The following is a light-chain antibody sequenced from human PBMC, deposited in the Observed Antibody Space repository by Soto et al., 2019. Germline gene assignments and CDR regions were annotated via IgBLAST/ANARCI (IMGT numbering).Light chain of an antibody. CDR1: QSISSW. CDR3: QQYNSYSPLT. J-gene: IGKJ4*01. CDR2: MAS. V-gene: IGKV1-5*03. Sequence: DIQMTQSPSTLSASIGDRVTITCRASQSISSWLDWYQQKPGKAPSLLIYMASTLEGGVPSRFSGSGSGTEFPLTISSLQPDDSATYYCQQYNSYSPLTFGGGTKVEIK.